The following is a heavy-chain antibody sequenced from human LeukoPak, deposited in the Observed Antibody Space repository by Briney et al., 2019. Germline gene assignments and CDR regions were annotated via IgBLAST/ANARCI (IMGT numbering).Heavy chain of an antibody. V-gene: IGHV1-24*01. Sequence: ASVKVSCKASGYTFTGYYMHWVRQAPGKGLEWMGGFDPEDGETIYAQKFQGRVTMTEDTSTDTAYMELSSLRSEDTAVYYCATFKTVTGSVWYNWFDPWGQGTLVTVSS. CDR2: FDPEDGET. CDR1: GYTFTGYY. CDR3: ATFKTVTGSVWYNWFDP. D-gene: IGHD2-8*02. J-gene: IGHJ5*02.